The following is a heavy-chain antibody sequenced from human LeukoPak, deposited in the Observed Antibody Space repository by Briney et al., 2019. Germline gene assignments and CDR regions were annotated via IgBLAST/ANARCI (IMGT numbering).Heavy chain of an antibody. CDR3: AREGSSWYWGTATRGWYFDL. J-gene: IGHJ2*01. D-gene: IGHD6-13*01. V-gene: IGHV4-34*01. CDR2: INHSGST. CDR1: GGSFSGYY. Sequence: SETLSLTCAVYGGSFSGYYWSWIRQPPGKGLEWIREINHSGSTDYNPSLKSRVTISVDTSKNQFSLKLSSVTAADTAVYYCAREGSSWYWGTATRGWYFDLWGRGTLVTVSS.